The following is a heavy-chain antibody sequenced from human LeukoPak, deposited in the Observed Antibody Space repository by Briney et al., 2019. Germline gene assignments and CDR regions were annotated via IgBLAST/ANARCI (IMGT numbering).Heavy chain of an antibody. CDR2: INPNSDGT. D-gene: IGHD6-19*01. CDR3: ASSGSAWAPYDY. Sequence: ASVKVSCKASGYTFTGYYMHWVRQAPGQGLEWMGWINPNSDGTNYAQKFQGRVTMTRDTSISTAYMELSRLRSDDTAVYYCASSGSAWAPYDYWGQGTLVTVSS. J-gene: IGHJ4*02. CDR1: GYTFTGYY. V-gene: IGHV1-2*02.